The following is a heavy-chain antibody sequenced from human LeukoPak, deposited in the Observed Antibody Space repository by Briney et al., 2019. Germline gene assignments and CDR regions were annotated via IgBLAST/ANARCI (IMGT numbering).Heavy chain of an antibody. CDR1: GGTFSSYA. Sequence: GASVKVSCKASGGTFSSYAISWVRQAPGQGLEWMGGIIPIFGTANYAQKFQGRATITADKSTSTAYMELSSLRSEDTAVYYCARLIDYGEIDYYYYYMDVWGKGTTVTVSS. CDR3: ARLIDYGEIDYYYYYMDV. J-gene: IGHJ6*03. D-gene: IGHD4-17*01. V-gene: IGHV1-69*06. CDR2: IIPIFGTA.